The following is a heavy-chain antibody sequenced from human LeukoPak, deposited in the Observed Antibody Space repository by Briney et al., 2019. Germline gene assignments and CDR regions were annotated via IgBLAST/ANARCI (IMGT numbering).Heavy chain of an antibody. J-gene: IGHJ4*02. D-gene: IGHD1-26*01. CDR3: ARLNGNYYRSDY. Sequence: SETLSLTCTVSGGSISSSNYYWGWIRQPPGKGLEWIGTIYYSGSTYYNPSLKSRVTISVDTSRNQFSLKLSSVTAADTAVYYCARLNGNYYRSDYWGQGILVTVSS. CDR1: GGSISSSNYY. CDR2: IYYSGST. V-gene: IGHV4-39*01.